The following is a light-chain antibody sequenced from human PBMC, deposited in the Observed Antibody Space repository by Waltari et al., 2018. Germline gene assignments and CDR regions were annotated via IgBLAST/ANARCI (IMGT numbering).Light chain of an antibody. CDR1: SSDVCGYKD. Sequence: QSALTQPASVSGSPGQSITISCTGTSSDVCGYKDFSWYQHHPGQAPKLMIYEVSNRPSGVSNRFSGSKSGNTASLTISGLQAEDEADYYCISDTSSRTWVFGGGTKVTVL. CDR3: ISDTSSRTWV. V-gene: IGLV2-14*01. CDR2: EVS. J-gene: IGLJ3*02.